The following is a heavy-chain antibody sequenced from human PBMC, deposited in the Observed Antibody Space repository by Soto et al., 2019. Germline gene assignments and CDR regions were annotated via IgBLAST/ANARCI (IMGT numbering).Heavy chain of an antibody. Sequence: ESGGGVVQPGRSLRLSCAASGFTLSNYAMQWVRQAPGKGLEWVTFISSDGSNKYYADSVKGRFTISRDNSKNTLFLQMNSLRAADTAVYYCARDGVGAADRAFDYWGQGTLVTVSS. CDR1: GFTLSNYA. J-gene: IGHJ4*02. CDR3: ARDGVGAADRAFDY. D-gene: IGHD1-26*01. CDR2: ISSDGSNK. V-gene: IGHV3-30-3*01.